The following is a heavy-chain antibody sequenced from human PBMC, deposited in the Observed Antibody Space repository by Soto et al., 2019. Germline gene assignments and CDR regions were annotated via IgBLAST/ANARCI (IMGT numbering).Heavy chain of an antibody. Sequence: GGSLRLSCAASGFTFSSYWMHWVRQAPWKWLVWVSRINSDGSSTSYADSVKGRFTISRDNAKNTLYLQMNSLRAEDTAVYYCARDRGYYDFWSGYCCGMDVWGQGTTVTVSS. V-gene: IGHV3-74*01. D-gene: IGHD3-3*01. J-gene: IGHJ6*02. CDR1: GFTFSSYW. CDR2: INSDGSST. CDR3: ARDRGYYDFWSGYCCGMDV.